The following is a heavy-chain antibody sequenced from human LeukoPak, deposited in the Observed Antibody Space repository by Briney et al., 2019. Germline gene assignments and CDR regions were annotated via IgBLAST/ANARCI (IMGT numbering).Heavy chain of an antibody. Sequence: SSETLSLTCAVYGGSFSGYYWSWIRQPPGKGLEWIGYVYYSGCTNYNPSLKSRVTISVDTSKNQFSLKLSSVTAADTAVYYCARDARGYSSGWIGYNWFDPWGQGTLVTVSS. D-gene: IGHD6-19*01. J-gene: IGHJ5*02. V-gene: IGHV4-59*01. CDR3: ARDARGYSSGWIGYNWFDP. CDR2: VYYSGCT. CDR1: GGSFSGYY.